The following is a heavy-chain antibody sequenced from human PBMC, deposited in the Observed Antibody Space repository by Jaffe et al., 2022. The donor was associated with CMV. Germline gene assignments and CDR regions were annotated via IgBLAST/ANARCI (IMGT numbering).Heavy chain of an antibody. J-gene: IGHJ4*02. V-gene: IGHV3-23*04. D-gene: IGHD3-10*01. CDR3: VRAPGGLIKGSYDY. CDR2: SIATTATT. Sequence: EVQLVESGGHLVQPGESLILSCAASGFAISGYALTWVRQAPGKGLEWVSSIATTATTHYADSVKGRFIISRDNSRNKIYLQMHSLRVEDTALYYCVRAPGGLIKGSYDYWGQGTLVTVSS. CDR1: GFAISGYA.